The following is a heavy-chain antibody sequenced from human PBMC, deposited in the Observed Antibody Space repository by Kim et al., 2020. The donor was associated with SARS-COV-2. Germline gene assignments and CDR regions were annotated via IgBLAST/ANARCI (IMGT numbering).Heavy chain of an antibody. D-gene: IGHD2-21*02. CDR1: GVYIGSYY. CDR2: MYNMGNS. J-gene: IGHJ4*02. Sequence: SETLSLTCNVSGVYIGSYYWTWIRQPPGKGLEWLGYMYNMGNSKDDPSLATRITISLKTSKNQISLKLTSVTAANTAVYSIARFNVVAAITDWGQGILVT. V-gene: IGHV4-59*01. CDR3: ARFNVVAAITD.